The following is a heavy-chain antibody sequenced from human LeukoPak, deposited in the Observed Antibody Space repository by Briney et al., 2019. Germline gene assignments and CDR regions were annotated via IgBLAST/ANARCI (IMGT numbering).Heavy chain of an antibody. CDR2: IYYSGST. J-gene: IGHJ4*02. V-gene: IGHV4-31*03. Sequence: SETLSLTCTVSGGSISSGGYYWSWIRQHPGKGLEWIGYIYYSGSTYYNPSLKSRVTISVDTSKNQFSLKLSSVTAADTAMYYCANFRLGYYFDYWGQGTLVTVSS. CDR1: GGSISSGGYY. CDR3: ANFRLGYYFDY. D-gene: IGHD2/OR15-2a*01.